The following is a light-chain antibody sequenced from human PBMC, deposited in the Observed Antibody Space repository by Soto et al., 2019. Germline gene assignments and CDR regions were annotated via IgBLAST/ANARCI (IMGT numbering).Light chain of an antibody. Sequence: DIQMTQSPSSLSASVGDRVTITCRASQSISSYLNWYQQKPGKAPKLLIYAASSLQSVVPSRFSGSGSRTDFTLIILSLQLEDVATYYCQHRYSATSTMGQGTKVDIK. CDR3: QHRYSATST. CDR1: QSISSY. J-gene: IGKJ1*01. CDR2: AAS. V-gene: IGKV1-39*01.